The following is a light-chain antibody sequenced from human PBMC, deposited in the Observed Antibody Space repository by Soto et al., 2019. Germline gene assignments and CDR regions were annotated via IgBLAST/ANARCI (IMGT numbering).Light chain of an antibody. CDR3: SSFTTTSTRV. CDR2: DAS. CDR1: SSDIGAYKY. J-gene: IGLJ3*02. Sequence: QSALTQPASVSGSPGQSITISCTGTSSDIGAYKYVSWYQQHPGEAPKLIIFDASVRPSGVSNRFTGSKSGNTASLTISGLQPEDEADYYCSSFTTTSTRVFGGGTKLTVL. V-gene: IGLV2-14*01.